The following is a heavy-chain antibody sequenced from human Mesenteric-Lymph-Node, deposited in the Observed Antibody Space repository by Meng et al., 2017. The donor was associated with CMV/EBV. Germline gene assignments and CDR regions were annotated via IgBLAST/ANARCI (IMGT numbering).Heavy chain of an antibody. CDR2: INHSGST. D-gene: IGHD4-23*01. CDR1: GGSFSGYY. V-gene: IGHV4-34*01. CDR3: ARHQRWLKSEGGFNY. J-gene: IGHJ4*02. Sequence: QVQLQQWGAGLLQPSETLSRPCACYGGSFSGYYWSWIRQPPGKGLEWIGEINHSGSTNYNPSLKSRVTISVDTSKNQFSLKLSSVTAADTAVYYCARHQRWLKSEGGFNYWGQGTLVTVSS.